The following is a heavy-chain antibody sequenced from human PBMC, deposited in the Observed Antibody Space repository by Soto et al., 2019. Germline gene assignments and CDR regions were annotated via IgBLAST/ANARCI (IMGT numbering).Heavy chain of an antibody. Sequence: EVQLVESGGGLVQPGGSLRLSCAASGFNVGDYEMNWVRQAPGRGLEWISMITSGGTVFYYADSVRGRFAISRDDTENSLYLQMDSLRVEDTALYYCARGRYALGVWGQGTPVTVSS. D-gene: IGHD2-2*01. J-gene: IGHJ6*02. V-gene: IGHV3-48*03. CDR3: ARGRYALGV. CDR2: ITSGGTVF. CDR1: GFNVGDYE.